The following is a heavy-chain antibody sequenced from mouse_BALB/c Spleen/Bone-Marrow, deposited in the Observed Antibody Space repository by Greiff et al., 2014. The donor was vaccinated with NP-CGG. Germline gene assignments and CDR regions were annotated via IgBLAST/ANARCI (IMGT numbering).Heavy chain of an antibody. J-gene: IGHJ3*01. CDR2: INPSSGYT. V-gene: IGHV1-4*01. Sequence: QVQLQQSGAELARPRASVKMSCKASGYTFTSYTMHWVKQRPGQGLEWIGYINPSSGYTNYNQKFKDKATLTADKSSSTAYMQLSSLTSEDSAVYYCAAGYYGNSGWFAYWGQGTLVTVSA. CDR1: GYTFTSYT. D-gene: IGHD2-1*01. CDR3: AAGYYGNSGWFAY.